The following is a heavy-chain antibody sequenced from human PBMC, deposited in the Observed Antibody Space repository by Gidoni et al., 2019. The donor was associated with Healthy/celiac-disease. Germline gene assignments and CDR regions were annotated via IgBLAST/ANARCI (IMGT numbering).Heavy chain of an antibody. CDR1: GFTFSNAW. Sequence: EVQLVESGGGLVKPGGSLRLSCAASGFTFSNAWMGWVRQAPGKGLEWVGRIKSKTDGGTTDYAAPVKGRFTISRDDSKNTLYLQMNSLKTEDTAVYYCTNSATGTTFDYWGQGTLVTVSS. J-gene: IGHJ4*02. V-gene: IGHV3-15*01. CDR2: IKSKTDGGTT. D-gene: IGHD1-7*01. CDR3: TNSATGTTFDY.